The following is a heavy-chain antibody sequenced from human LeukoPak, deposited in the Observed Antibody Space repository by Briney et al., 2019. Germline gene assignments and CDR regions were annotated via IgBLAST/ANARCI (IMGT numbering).Heavy chain of an antibody. CDR2: ISGSGGST. CDR1: GFTFSSYA. J-gene: IGHJ4*02. CDR3: AAQPMTTVTTKRGYFDY. D-gene: IGHD4-17*01. V-gene: IGHV3-23*01. Sequence: GGSLRLSCAASGFTFSSYAMSWVRQAPGKGLEWVSAISGSGGSTYYADSVKGRFTISRDNSKNTLYLQMNSLRAEDTAVSYCAAQPMTTVTTKRGYFDYWGQGTLVTVSS.